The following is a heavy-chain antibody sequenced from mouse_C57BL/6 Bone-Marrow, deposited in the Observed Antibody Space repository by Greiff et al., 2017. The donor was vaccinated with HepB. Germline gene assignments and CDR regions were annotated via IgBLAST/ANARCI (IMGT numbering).Heavy chain of an antibody. V-gene: IGHV5-17*01. J-gene: IGHJ2*01. CDR3: ARGDNDGSSAPLDY. CDR2: ISSGSSTI. D-gene: IGHD1-1*01. CDR1: GFTFSDYG. Sequence: DVKLVESGGGLVKPGGSLKLSCAASGFTFSDYGMHWVRQAPEKGLEWVAYISSGSSTIYYADTVKGRFTISRDNAKNTLFLQLTSLRSEDTDMYYCARGDNDGSSAPLDYWGQGTTLTVSS.